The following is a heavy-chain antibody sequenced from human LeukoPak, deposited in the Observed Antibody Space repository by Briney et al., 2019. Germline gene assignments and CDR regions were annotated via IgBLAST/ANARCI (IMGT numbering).Heavy chain of an antibody. D-gene: IGHD3-10*01. CDR1: GFTFSRYA. Sequence: GGSLRLSCAGSGFTFSRYAMTWVRQAPGKGLEWVSDISGGSSSIYYADSVKGRFTTSRDNSKNTLSLQMDSLRAEDTAVYYCAKLGGSSRSGYYVDYWGQGTLVTVSS. J-gene: IGHJ4*02. CDR3: AKLGGSSRSGYYVDY. V-gene: IGHV3-23*01. CDR2: ISGGSSSI.